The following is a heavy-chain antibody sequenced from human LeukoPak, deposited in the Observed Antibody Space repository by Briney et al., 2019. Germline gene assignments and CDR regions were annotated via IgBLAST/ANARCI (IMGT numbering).Heavy chain of an antibody. D-gene: IGHD6-19*01. V-gene: IGHV1-8*01. CDR3: ARGPPVAVAGTDYFFDY. J-gene: IGHJ4*02. Sequence: GASVKVSCKASGYTFTSYDINWVRQATGQGLEWMGWMNPNSGNTGYAQKFQGRVTMTRNTSISTAYMELSSLRSEDTAVYYCARGPPVAVAGTDYFFDYWGQGALVTVSS. CDR1: GYTFTSYD. CDR2: MNPNSGNT.